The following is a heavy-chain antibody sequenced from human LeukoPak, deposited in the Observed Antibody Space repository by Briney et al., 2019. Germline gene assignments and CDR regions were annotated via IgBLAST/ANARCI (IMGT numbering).Heavy chain of an antibody. V-gene: IGHV4-30-4*01. D-gene: IGHD4-23*01. Sequence: SETLSLTCTVSGGSISSGDCYWSWIRQPPGKGLEWIGYIYYSGSTYYNPSLKSRVTMSVDTSKNQFSLKLSSVTAADTAVYYCARAYGGNSAAFDIWGQGTMVTVSS. CDR1: GGSISSGDCY. J-gene: IGHJ3*02. CDR2: IYYSGST. CDR3: ARAYGGNSAAFDI.